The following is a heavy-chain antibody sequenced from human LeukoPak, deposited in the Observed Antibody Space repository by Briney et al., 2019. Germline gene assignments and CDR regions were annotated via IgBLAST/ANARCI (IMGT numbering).Heavy chain of an antibody. J-gene: IGHJ4*02. CDR1: GYTFTSYY. Sequence: GASVKVSCKASGYTFTSYYMHWVRQAPGQGLEWMGWINPNSGGTNYAQKFQGRVTMTRDTSISTAYMELSRLRSDDTAVYYCARDQYSGSYYFDYWGQGTLVTVSS. CDR3: ARDQYSGSYYFDY. CDR2: INPNSGGT. D-gene: IGHD1-26*01. V-gene: IGHV1-2*02.